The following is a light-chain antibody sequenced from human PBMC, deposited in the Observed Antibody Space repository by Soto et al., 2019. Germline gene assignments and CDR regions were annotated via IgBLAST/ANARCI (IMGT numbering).Light chain of an antibody. CDR2: GNS. CDR1: SSNIGAGYD. J-gene: IGLJ2*01. CDR3: QSYDSSLSGSVV. V-gene: IGLV1-40*01. Sequence: QSVLTQPPSVSVAPGQRVTISCTGSSSNIGAGYDVHWYQQLPGTAPKPLIYGNSNRPSGVPDRFSGSKSGTSASLAITGLQAEDEADYYCQSYDSSLSGSVVFGGGTKVTVL.